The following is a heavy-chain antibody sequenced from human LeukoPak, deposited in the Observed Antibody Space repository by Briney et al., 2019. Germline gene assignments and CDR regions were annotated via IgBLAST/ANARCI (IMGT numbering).Heavy chain of an antibody. V-gene: IGHV4-59*01. Sequence: SETLSLTCTVSGGSISSYYWSWIRQPPGKGLEWIGYIYYSGSTKYNPSLKCPVTISVATSNNQFSLKLSSVTAADTAVYYCARYRGKTTVSSSDWFDPRGQGTLVTVSS. CDR3: ARYRGKTTVSSSDWFDP. J-gene: IGHJ5*02. CDR1: GGSISSYY. D-gene: IGHD4-11*01. CDR2: IYYSGST.